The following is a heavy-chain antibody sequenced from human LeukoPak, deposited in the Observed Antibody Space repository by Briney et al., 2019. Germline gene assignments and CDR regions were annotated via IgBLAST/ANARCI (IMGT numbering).Heavy chain of an antibody. Sequence: GASVKVSCKASGYTFTSYGISWVRQAPGQGREWMGWISAYNGNTNYAQKLQGRVTMTTDTSTRTAYMERRSLRSDDTAVYYCARDRAIFGVVTGYYYYMDVWGKGTTVTVSS. CDR1: GYTFTSYG. D-gene: IGHD3-3*01. J-gene: IGHJ6*03. CDR3: ARDRAIFGVVTGYYYYMDV. CDR2: ISAYNGNT. V-gene: IGHV1-18*01.